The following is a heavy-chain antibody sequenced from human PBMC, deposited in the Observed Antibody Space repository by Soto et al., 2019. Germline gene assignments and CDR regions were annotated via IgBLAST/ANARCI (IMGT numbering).Heavy chain of an antibody. V-gene: IGHV4-34*01. D-gene: IGHD2-2*01. J-gene: IGHJ4*02. CDR2: INHSGST. CDR1: GGSFSGYY. Sequence: QVQLQQWGAGLLKPSETLSLTCAVYGGSFSGYYWSWIRQPPGKGLEWIGEINHSGSTNYNPSLKSRVTISVDTSTHQFSLKLSSVTAADTAVYYCATYPVVPAASFDYWGQGTLVTVSS. CDR3: ATYPVVPAASFDY.